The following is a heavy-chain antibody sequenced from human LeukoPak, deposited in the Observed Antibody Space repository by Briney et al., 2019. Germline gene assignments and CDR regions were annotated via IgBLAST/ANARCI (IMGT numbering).Heavy chain of an antibody. V-gene: IGHV4-61*01. CDR3: AREVRYFDWLATYDY. CDR1: GGFVSSGSYY. CDR2: IYYSGST. D-gene: IGHD3-9*01. Sequence: SDTLSLTCTVSGGFVSSGSYYWRWVRQPPGKGLECIAYIYYSGSTNYNPSLKSRATISVDTSKNQFSLKLSSVTAADTAVYYCAREVRYFDWLATYDYWGQGTLVTVSS. J-gene: IGHJ4*02.